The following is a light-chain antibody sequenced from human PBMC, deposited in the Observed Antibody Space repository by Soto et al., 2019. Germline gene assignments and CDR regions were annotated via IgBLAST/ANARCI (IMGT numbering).Light chain of an antibody. CDR3: GSWDSSLSAYV. CDR1: NSNSGSNY. CDR2: DDD. V-gene: IGLV1-51*01. J-gene: IGLJ1*01. Sequence: QSALTQPPSASGTPGQRVTISCSGSNSNSGSNYVYWYQQLPGTAPKLLIYDDDKRPSGIPDRFSGSKSGTSATLGITGFQTGDEADYYCGSWDSSLSAYVFATGTKVTVL.